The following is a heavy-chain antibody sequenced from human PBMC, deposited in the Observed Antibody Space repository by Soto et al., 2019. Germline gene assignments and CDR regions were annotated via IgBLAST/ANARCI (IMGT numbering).Heavy chain of an antibody. CDR3: ARDPPPYYDFWSGYYTPNWFDP. CDR1: GGTFSSYA. J-gene: IGHJ5*02. V-gene: IGHV1-69*06. D-gene: IGHD3-3*01. CDR2: IIPIFGTA. Sequence: QVQLVQSGAEVKKPGSSVKVSCKASGGTFSSYAISWVRQAPGQGLEWMGGIIPIFGTANYAQKFQGRVTITEDKSTSTAYMELSSLRSEDTAVYYCARDPPPYYDFWSGYYTPNWFDPWGQGTLVTVSS.